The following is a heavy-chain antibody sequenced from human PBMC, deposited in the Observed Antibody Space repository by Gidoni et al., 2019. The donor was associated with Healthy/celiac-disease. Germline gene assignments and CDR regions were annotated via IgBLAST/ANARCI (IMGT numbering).Heavy chain of an antibody. CDR1: AGSISSSSYY. J-gene: IGHJ4*02. V-gene: IGHV4-39*01. Sequence: QLQLQESGPGLVKPSETLSLTCTVSAGSISSSSYYWGWIRQPPGKGLEWIGSIYYSGSTYYNPSLKRRVTISVDTSKNQFSLKLSSVTAADTAVYYCARLINDYGDERLFDYWGQGTLVTVSS. D-gene: IGHD4-17*01. CDR2: IYYSGST. CDR3: ARLINDYGDERLFDY.